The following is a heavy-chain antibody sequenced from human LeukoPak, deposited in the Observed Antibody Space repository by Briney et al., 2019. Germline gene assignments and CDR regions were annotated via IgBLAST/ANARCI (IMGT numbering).Heavy chain of an antibody. V-gene: IGHV1-8*03. CDR3: ARGQRRARRYWFDP. CDR1: GHTFTSYD. D-gene: IGHD6-6*01. J-gene: IGHJ5*02. Sequence: ASVKLSCKASGHTFTSYDINCVRQATGQGREGMGWMNPNSGNTGYAQKFQGRVTITRNTSISTAYMELSSLRSEDTAVYYCARGQRRARRYWFDPWGQGTLVTVSS. CDR2: MNPNSGNT.